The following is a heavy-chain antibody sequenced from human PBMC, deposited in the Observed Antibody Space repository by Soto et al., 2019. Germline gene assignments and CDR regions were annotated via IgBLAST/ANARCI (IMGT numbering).Heavy chain of an antibody. V-gene: IGHV3-64*01. CDR1: GFTFSNYE. Sequence: EAQLVESGGGLVQPGGSLRLSCAASGFTFSNYEMHWVRQAPGKGLEYVSGISNNGAHTDYAKSVKGRFTISRDNYENNLYLQLGSLRAEDMAIYYCARRGYGSRWPNVYMDVWGKGTTVTVSS. CDR2: ISNNGAHT. D-gene: IGHD6-13*01. CDR3: ARRGYGSRWPNVYMDV. J-gene: IGHJ6*03.